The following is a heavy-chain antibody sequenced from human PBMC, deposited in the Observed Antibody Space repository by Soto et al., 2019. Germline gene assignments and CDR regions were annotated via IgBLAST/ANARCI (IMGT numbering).Heavy chain of an antibody. D-gene: IGHD3-22*01. CDR3: ARDYDSSSYYKNYYYYGMDV. J-gene: IGHJ6*02. Sequence: ASVKVSCKACVGIFSCYAISWVRPAPGQGLEWMGGIIPIFGTANYAQKFQGRVTITADKSTSTAYMELSSLRSEDTAVYYCARDYDSSSYYKNYYYYGMDVWGQGTTVTVSS. V-gene: IGHV1-69*06. CDR2: IIPIFGTA. CDR1: VGIFSCYA.